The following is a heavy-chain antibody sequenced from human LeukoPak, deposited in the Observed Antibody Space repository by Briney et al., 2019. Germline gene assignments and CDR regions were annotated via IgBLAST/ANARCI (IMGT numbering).Heavy chain of an antibody. Sequence: GGSLRLSCAASGFTFSDYYLSWIRQAPGRGLEWVSYITPSSSYTYYADSVKGRFTISRDNAKNSLYLQMNSLRDEDTAVYYCARVQPPPTVVTPRYYYYGMDVWGQGTTVTVSS. CDR3: ARVQPPPTVVTPRYYYYGMDV. V-gene: IGHV3-11*06. CDR1: GFTFSDYY. D-gene: IGHD4-23*01. CDR2: ITPSSSYT. J-gene: IGHJ6*02.